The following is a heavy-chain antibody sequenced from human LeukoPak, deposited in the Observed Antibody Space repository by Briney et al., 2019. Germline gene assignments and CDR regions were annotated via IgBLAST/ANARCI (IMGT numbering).Heavy chain of an antibody. Sequence: PGGSLRLSCAASGFTFSSYGMHWVRQAPGKGLEWVAVIWYDGSNKYYADSVKGRFTISRDNSKNALYLQMNSLRAEDTAVYYCARSLRNYYDSSGYFDYWGQGTLVTVSS. J-gene: IGHJ4*02. D-gene: IGHD3-22*01. CDR3: ARSLRNYYDSSGYFDY. CDR2: IWYDGSNK. CDR1: GFTFSSYG. V-gene: IGHV3-33*01.